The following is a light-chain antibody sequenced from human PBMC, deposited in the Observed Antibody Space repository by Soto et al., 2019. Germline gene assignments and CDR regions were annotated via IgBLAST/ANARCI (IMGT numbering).Light chain of an antibody. CDR1: QDISNY. V-gene: IGKV1-33*01. CDR3: QQYDNLPIT. CDR2: AAS. J-gene: IGKJ5*01. Sequence: DLQMTPSPSSLSASVGDRVTITCQASQDISNYLNWYQQKPGKAPKLLIYAASNLETGVPSRFSGSGSGTDFTFTISSLQPEDIATYYCQQYDNLPITFGQGTRLEIK.